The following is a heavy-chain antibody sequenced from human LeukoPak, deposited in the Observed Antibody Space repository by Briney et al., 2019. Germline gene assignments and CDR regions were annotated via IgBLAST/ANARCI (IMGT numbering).Heavy chain of an antibody. D-gene: IGHD3-3*01. CDR2: IYYSGST. J-gene: IGHJ4*02. Sequence: SETLSLTCTVSGGSISNYYWSWIRQPPGKGLEWIGHIYYSGSTNYNPSLKSRVTISVDTSKNQFSLKLSSVTAADTAVYYCARLPMKYYDFWSGTDWGQGTLVTVSS. CDR3: ARLPMKYYDFWSGTD. CDR1: GGSISNYY. V-gene: IGHV4-59*01.